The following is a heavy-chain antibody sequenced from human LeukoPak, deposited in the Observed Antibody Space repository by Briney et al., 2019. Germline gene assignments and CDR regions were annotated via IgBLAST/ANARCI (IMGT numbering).Heavy chain of an antibody. V-gene: IGHV4-30-4*01. CDR3: ARDLLNEGNHLDY. CDR2: IYYSGST. D-gene: IGHD4-23*01. CDR1: GGSISSGDYY. J-gene: IGHJ4*02. Sequence: PSETLSLTCTVSGGSISSGDYYWSWIRQPPGKGLEWIGYIYYSGSTYYNPSLKSRVTISVDASKNQFSLKLSSVTAADTAVYYCARDLLNEGNHLDYWGQGTLVTVSS.